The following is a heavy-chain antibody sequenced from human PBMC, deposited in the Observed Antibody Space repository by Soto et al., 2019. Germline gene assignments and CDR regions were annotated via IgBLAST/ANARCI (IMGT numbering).Heavy chain of an antibody. CDR3: AREGGATGFDY. Sequence: QVQLQQWGAGLLKPSETLSLTCAVYGGSFSGYYWSWIRQPPWKGLEWIGEINHSGSTNYNPSLKSRVTISVDTSKNQFSLKLSSVTAADTAVYYCAREGGATGFDYWGQGTLVTVSS. CDR2: INHSGST. D-gene: IGHD1-26*01. V-gene: IGHV4-34*01. CDR1: GGSFSGYY. J-gene: IGHJ4*02.